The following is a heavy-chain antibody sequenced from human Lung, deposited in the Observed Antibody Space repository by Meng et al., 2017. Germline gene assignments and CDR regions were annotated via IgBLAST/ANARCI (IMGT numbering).Heavy chain of an antibody. V-gene: IGHV4-34*01. D-gene: IGHD4-11*01. CDR3: ARGPTTMAHDFDY. CDR2: INHSGST. J-gene: IGHJ4*02. CDR1: GGSFSDYY. Sequence: VHLQQLGAGLLKPSETLSLTCVVSGGSFSDYYWSWLRQPPGKGLEWIGEINHSGSTNYNPSLESRATISVDTSQNNLSLKLSSVTAADSAVYYCARGPTTMAHDFDYWGQGTLVTVSS.